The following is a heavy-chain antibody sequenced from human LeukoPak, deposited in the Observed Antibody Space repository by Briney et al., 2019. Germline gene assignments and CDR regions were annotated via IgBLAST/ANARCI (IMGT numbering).Heavy chain of an antibody. CDR3: AKGRFPCPDY. Sequence: GGSLRLSRAASGFTLSNYDMHWVCQSPRKGLEWVAFIRYDGSNKYYADSVKSRFTISRDNSKNTLYLQMNSLRAQDTSVYYCAKGRFPCPDYWGQGTLVTVSS. D-gene: IGHD3-10*01. CDR2: IRYDGSNK. CDR1: GFTLSNYD. V-gene: IGHV3-30*02. J-gene: IGHJ4*02.